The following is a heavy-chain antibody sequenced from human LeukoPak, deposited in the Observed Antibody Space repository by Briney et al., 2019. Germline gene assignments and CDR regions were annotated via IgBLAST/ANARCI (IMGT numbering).Heavy chain of an antibody. D-gene: IGHD6-19*01. CDR1: GFTFSNYD. J-gene: IGHJ4*02. CDR3: ARDPSAVASYFDY. Sequence: GRSLRLSCAASGFTFSNYDMHWVRQAPGKGLEWVAFISYDGTNKYYADSVKGRFTISRDNSKNTLYLQMNSLRAEDTAVYYCARDPSAVASYFDYWGQGTLVTVSS. V-gene: IGHV3-30*03. CDR2: ISYDGTNK.